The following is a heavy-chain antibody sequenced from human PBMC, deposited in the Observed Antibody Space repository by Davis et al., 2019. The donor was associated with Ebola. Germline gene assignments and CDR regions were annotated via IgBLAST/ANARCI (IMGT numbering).Heavy chain of an antibody. J-gene: IGHJ5*02. CDR3: ARELVQGVIIMGWFDP. D-gene: IGHD3-10*01. Sequence: AASVKVSCKASGYTFTSYYMHWVRQAPGQGLEWMGIINPSGGSTSYAQKFQGRVTMTRDTSTSTVYMELSSLRSEDTAVYYCARELVQGVIIMGWFDPWGQGTLVTVSS. CDR1: GYTFTSYY. V-gene: IGHV1-46*01. CDR2: INPSGGST.